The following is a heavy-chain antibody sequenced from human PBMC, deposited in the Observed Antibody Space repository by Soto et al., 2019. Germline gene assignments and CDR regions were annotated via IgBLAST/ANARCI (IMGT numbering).Heavy chain of an antibody. CDR2: IYNSGST. D-gene: IGHD6-19*01. V-gene: IGHV4-28*01. Sequence: SETLSLTCAVSGYSVSDRNWWGWIRPPPGKGLEWMGHIYNSGSTYYKSSLKGRVTMSIDTSKNQFSLRLYSVTAVDTAVYYCARKYGIPVAGTFDYWGQESRVIASS. J-gene: IGHJ4*02. CDR1: GYSVSDRNW. CDR3: ARKYGIPVAGTFDY.